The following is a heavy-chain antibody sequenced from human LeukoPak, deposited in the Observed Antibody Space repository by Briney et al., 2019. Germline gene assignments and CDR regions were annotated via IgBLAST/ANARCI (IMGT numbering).Heavy chain of an antibody. CDR1: GFTFSSYA. J-gene: IGHJ4*02. CDR3: AKARGSYFDY. CDR2: ISGSGGST. V-gene: IGHV3-23*01. Sequence: GGSLRLSCAASGFTFSSYAMSWVRQAPGKGLEWVSAISGSGGSTYYADSVKGRFTISGDNSENTLYLRMNSLRAEDTAVYYCAKARGSYFDYWGQGTLVTVSS. D-gene: IGHD1-26*01.